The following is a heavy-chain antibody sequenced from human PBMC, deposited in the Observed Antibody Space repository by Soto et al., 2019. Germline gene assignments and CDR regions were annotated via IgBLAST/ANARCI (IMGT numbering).Heavy chain of an antibody. D-gene: IGHD6-13*01. CDR3: ANTIAAAGADYYGMDV. J-gene: IGHJ6*02. V-gene: IGHV3-30*18. CDR2: ISYDGSNK. Sequence: QVQLVESGGGVVQPGRSLRLSCAASGFTFSSYGMHWVRQAPGKGLEWVAVISYDGSNKYYADFVKGRFTISRDNSKNTLYLQMNSLRAEDTAVYYCANTIAAAGADYYGMDVWGQGTTVTVSS. CDR1: GFTFSSYG.